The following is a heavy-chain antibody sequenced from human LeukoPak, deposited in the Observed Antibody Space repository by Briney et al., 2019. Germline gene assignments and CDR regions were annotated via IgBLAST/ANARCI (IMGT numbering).Heavy chain of an antibody. D-gene: IGHD5-18*01. CDR2: IYPGDSDT. CDR1: AYSFTSYW. V-gene: IGHV5-51*01. J-gene: IGHJ4*02. CDR3: ARPRGYSYGHDTSDY. Sequence: GESLKISCKGFAYSFTSYWIGWVRQMPGKGLEWMGIIYPGDSDTRYSPSFQGQVTISADKSISTAYLQWSSLKASDTAMYYCARPRGYSYGHDTSDYWGQGTLVTVSS.